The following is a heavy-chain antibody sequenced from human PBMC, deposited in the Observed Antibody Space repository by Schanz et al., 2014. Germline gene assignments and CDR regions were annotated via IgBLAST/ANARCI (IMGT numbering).Heavy chain of an antibody. J-gene: IGHJ6*03. Sequence: LSCVSSGFTFSSYALSWVRQAPGKGLELVSAISGGGGSTSYADSVKGRFTISRDNSQNTLCLQMNSLRDEEKEVYDRPSNHYDSNGYPIRRFFYLDNGWTGSMD. V-gene: IGHV3-23*01. CDR3: PSNHYDSNGYPIRRFFYLDNGWTGSMD. D-gene: IGHD3-22*01. CDR2: ISGGGGST. CDR1: GFTFSSYA.